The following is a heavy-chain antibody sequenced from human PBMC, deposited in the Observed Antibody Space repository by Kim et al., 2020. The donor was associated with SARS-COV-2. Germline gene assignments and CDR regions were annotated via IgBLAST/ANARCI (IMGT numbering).Heavy chain of an antibody. Sequence: SETLSLTCAVYGGSFSGYYWSWIRQPPGKGLEWIGEINHSGSTNYNPSLKSRVTISVDTSKNQFSLKLSSVTAADTAVYYCARGRLRYFDWSHDTYYYYG. J-gene: IGHJ6*01. CDR2: INHSGST. V-gene: IGHV4-34*01. CDR1: GGSFSGYY. D-gene: IGHD3-9*01. CDR3: ARGRLRYFDWSHDTYYYYG.